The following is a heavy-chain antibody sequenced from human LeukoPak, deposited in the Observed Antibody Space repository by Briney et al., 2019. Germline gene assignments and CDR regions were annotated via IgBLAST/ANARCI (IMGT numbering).Heavy chain of an antibody. V-gene: IGHV4-34*01. CDR1: GGSFSGYY. D-gene: IGHD6-13*01. CDR3: ARVSKYSSSWFNYFDY. J-gene: IGHJ4*02. CDR2: INHSGST. Sequence: SETLSLTCAVYGGSFSGYYWSWIRQPPGKGLEWIGEINHSGSTNYNPSLKSRVTISVDTSKNQFSLKLSSVTAADTAVYYCARVSKYSSSWFNYFDYWGQGALVTVSS.